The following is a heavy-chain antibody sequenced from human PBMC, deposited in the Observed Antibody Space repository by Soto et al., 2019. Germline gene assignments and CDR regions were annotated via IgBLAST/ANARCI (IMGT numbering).Heavy chain of an antibody. V-gene: IGHV1-18*01. CDR2: ISGYNGNT. D-gene: IGHD3-22*01. J-gene: IGHJ3*02. Sequence: QVQLVQSGAEVKKPGASVKVSCKASGYNLTNYGFTWVRQAPGQGLEWMGWISGYNGNTNYALDLQDRVIMTTDTSTSPAYMERRSIRSDDTAVYYCARVYDSTKGGAFDIWGQGTMVTVSS. CDR1: GYNLTNYG. CDR3: ARVYDSTKGGAFDI.